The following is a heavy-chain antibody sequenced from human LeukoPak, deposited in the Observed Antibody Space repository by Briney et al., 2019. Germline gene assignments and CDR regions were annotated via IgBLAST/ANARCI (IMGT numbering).Heavy chain of an antibody. D-gene: IGHD2-2*01. CDR2: FDPEDGET. J-gene: IGHJ6*03. Sequence: ASVKVSCKVSGYTLTELSMHWVRQAPGKGLEWMGGFDPEDGETIYAQKFQGRVTMTEDTSTDTAYMELSSLRSEDTAVHYCATLNIVVVPAAIHTGPYYYYYMDVWGKGTTVTVSS. V-gene: IGHV1-24*01. CDR3: ATLNIVVVPAAIHTGPYYYYYMDV. CDR1: GYTLTELS.